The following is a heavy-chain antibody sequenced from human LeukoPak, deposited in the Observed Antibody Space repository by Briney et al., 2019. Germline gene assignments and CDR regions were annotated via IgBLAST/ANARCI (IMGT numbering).Heavy chain of an antibody. CDR2: INPNSGRT. CDR3: ARGGKVLNTEIRGALVSRDGFDI. J-gene: IGHJ3*02. Sequence: GASVKVSCKPSGYTFTGYCLNWVRQAPGQGLEWMGWINPNSGRTKFAQKIQDRVTMTRDTSISTAYMELSRLRSDDPAVYYCARGGKVLNTEIRGALVSRDGFDIWGQGTMVTVSS. D-gene: IGHD3-10*01. V-gene: IGHV1-2*02. CDR1: GYTFTGYC.